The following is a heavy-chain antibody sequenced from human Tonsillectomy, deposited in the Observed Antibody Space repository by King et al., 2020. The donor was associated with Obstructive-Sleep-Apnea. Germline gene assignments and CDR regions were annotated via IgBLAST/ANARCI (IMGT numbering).Heavy chain of an antibody. CDR3: ARAVATTDGVFDY. Sequence: VQLVESGGGLVQPGGSLRLSCAASGFTVSSNYMSWVRQAPGKGLEWVSVIYSGGSTYYADSVKGRFTISRDNSTNTLYLQMNSLRAEDTAVYYCARAVATTDGVFDYWGQGTLVTVSS. J-gene: IGHJ4*02. D-gene: IGHD2-15*01. V-gene: IGHV3-66*01. CDR2: IYSGGST. CDR1: GFTVSSNY.